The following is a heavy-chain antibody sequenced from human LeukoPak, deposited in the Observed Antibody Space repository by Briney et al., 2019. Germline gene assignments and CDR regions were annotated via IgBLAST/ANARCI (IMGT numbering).Heavy chain of an antibody. CDR3: ASGDGYLQPY. Sequence: PGGSLRLSCAASGFSVSGKFMSWVRQAPGKGLEWVSIIHYDGKIRYAGSVGGRFTIYRDDSENTLFLQMNSLRVDDTAVYFCASGDGYLQPYWGRGTLVTVSS. D-gene: IGHD2-21*01. V-gene: IGHV3-53*01. J-gene: IGHJ4*02. CDR1: GFSVSGKF. CDR2: IHYDGKI.